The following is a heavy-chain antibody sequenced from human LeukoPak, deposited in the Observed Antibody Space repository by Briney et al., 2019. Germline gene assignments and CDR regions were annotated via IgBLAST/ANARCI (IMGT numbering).Heavy chain of an antibody. D-gene: IGHD6-13*01. CDR3: ARQQGDYVDY. Sequence: PSETLSLTCAVYGGSFSGHYWSWIRQPPGKGLEWIGEINHSGSTNYNPSLKSRVIISVDTSKNHFSLKLNSVTAADTAVYHCARQQGDYVDYWGQGTLVTVSS. CDR2: INHSGST. J-gene: IGHJ4*02. V-gene: IGHV4-34*01. CDR1: GGSFSGHY.